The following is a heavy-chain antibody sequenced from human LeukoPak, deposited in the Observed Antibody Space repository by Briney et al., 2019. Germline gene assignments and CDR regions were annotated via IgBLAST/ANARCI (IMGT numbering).Heavy chain of an antibody. Sequence: SETLSLTCTVSGGSIKNSRYYWGWIRQTPGKGLEWIGSFDYSGSSLYNPSFRSRVTISADTSKNEVSFNLRSVTAADTAVYYCARCPTYDFWRGYGREGYYYDYWGQGTLVTVSS. D-gene: IGHD3-3*01. J-gene: IGHJ4*02. CDR1: GGSIKNSRYY. V-gene: IGHV4-39*01. CDR2: FDYSGSS. CDR3: ARCPTYDFWRGYGREGYYYDY.